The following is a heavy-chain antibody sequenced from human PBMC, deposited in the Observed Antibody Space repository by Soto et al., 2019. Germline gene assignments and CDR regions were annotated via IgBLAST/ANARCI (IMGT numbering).Heavy chain of an antibody. CDR1: GFTFSSYA. V-gene: IGHV3-23*01. D-gene: IGHD3-10*01. J-gene: IGHJ4*02. CDR3: AKDQRVRGVTSFDY. CDR2: ITGGGST. Sequence: EVQLLESGGGLVQPGGSLRLSCAASGFTFSSYAMSWVRQAPGKGLEWVSSITGGGSTYYADSVKGRFTISRDNSKNTLSLQMNSLRAEDTAVYSWAKDQRVRGVTSFDYWGQGTLVTVSS.